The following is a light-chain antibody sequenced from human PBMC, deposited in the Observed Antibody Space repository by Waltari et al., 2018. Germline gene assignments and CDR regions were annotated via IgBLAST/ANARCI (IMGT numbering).Light chain of an antibody. CDR2: VNSDGSH. CDR3: ETGGHGTWV. V-gene: IGLV4-69*01. J-gene: IGLJ3*02. Sequence: QLLLTQSPSASASLGASVKLTCPLSSGHSNNIIAWLQQQPGKGPRYLMRVNSDGSHSKGDEIPDRFSGSSSGAERYLTISSVQSEDEADYYCETGGHGTWVFGGGTKLTVL. CDR1: SGHSNNI.